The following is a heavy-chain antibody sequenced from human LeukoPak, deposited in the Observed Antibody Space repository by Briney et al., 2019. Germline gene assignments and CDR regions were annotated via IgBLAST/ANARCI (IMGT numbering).Heavy chain of an antibody. V-gene: IGHV1-69*06. CDR1: GGSFSSYA. CDR2: IIPIFGTA. CDR3: ARADTPCYYDSSGYSLFDY. Sequence: SVKVSCKASGGSFSSYAISWVRQAPGQGLEWMGGIIPIFGTANYAQKFQGRVTITADKSTSTAYMELSSLRSEDTAVYYCARADTPCYYDSSGYSLFDYWGQGTLVTVSS. D-gene: IGHD3-22*01. J-gene: IGHJ4*02.